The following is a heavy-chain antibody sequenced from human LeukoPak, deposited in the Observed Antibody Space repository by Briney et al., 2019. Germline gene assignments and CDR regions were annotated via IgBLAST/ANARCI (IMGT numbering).Heavy chain of an antibody. D-gene: IGHD2-8*01. Sequence: ASVKVSCKASGYTFTSCGISWVRRAPGQGLEWMGWISAYNGNTNYAQKLQGRVTMTTDTSTSTAYMELRSLRSEDTAVYYCARGLGCTNGVCYNYWGQGTLVTVSS. CDR3: ARGLGCTNGVCYNY. CDR1: GYTFTSCG. J-gene: IGHJ4*02. V-gene: IGHV1-18*01. CDR2: ISAYNGNT.